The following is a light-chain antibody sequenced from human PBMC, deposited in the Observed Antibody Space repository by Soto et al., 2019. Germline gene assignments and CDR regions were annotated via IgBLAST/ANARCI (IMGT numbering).Light chain of an antibody. CDR3: QKYNSWPLT. CDR2: RAS. CDR1: QSVSSNY. V-gene: IGKV3-20*01. Sequence: EIVLTQSPGTLSLSPGERATLSCRASQSVSSNYLAWYQQKPGQAPKVLIYRASIRATGIPDRFTGSGSGPEFPLTISSLKYDDFAVYYCQKYNSWPLTFGGGTKVDIK. J-gene: IGKJ4*01.